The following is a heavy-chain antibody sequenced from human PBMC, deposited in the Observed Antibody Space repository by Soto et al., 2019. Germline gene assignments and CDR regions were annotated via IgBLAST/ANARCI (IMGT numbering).Heavy chain of an antibody. CDR3: ARRALRGYSSMNWFDP. D-gene: IGHD5-18*01. Sequence: ASVKVSFKASGYTFTGYYMHWVRQAPGQGLEWMGWINPNSGGTNYAQKFQGRVTMARDTSISTAYMELSRLRSDDTAVYYCARRALRGYSSMNWFDPWGQGTLVTVSS. CDR2: INPNSGGT. CDR1: GYTFTGYY. J-gene: IGHJ5*02. V-gene: IGHV1-2*02.